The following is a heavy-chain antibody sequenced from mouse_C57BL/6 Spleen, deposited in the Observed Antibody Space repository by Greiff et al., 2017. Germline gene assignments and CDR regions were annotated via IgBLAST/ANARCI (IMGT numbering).Heavy chain of an antibody. D-gene: IGHD2-2*01. Sequence: QVQLQQSGPGLVQPSQSLSITCTVSGFSLTSYGVYWVRQSPGKGLEWLGVIWSGGSTDYYAAFISRLSISEDNSTSQVFFKMNSLKADDTAIYYWARKEEMVTARYSTMNYWGQGPSVTVSS. J-gene: IGHJ4*01. CDR1: GFSLTSYG. CDR2: IWSGGST. CDR3: ARKEEMVTARYSTMNY. V-gene: IGHV2-2*01.